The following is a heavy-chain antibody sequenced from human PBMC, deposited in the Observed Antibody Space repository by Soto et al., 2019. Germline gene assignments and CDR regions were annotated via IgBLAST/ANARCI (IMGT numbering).Heavy chain of an antibody. Sequence: PGGSLRLSCAASGFTFSSYAMSWVRQAPGKGLEWVSAISGSGGSTYYADSVKGRFTISRDNSKNTLYLQMNSLRAEDTAVYYCAKRTLFGVVNNWCDPWGQGTLVTVSS. D-gene: IGHD3-3*01. CDR2: ISGSGGST. V-gene: IGHV3-23*01. J-gene: IGHJ5*02. CDR1: GFTFSSYA. CDR3: AKRTLFGVVNNWCDP.